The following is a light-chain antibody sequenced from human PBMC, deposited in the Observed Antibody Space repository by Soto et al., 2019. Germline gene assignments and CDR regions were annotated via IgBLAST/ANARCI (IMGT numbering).Light chain of an antibody. CDR2: LGS. V-gene: IGKV2-28*01. Sequence: IVMTQSPLSLPVTPGEPASISCRSSQSLLHSNGRNYLDWYLQKPGQSPHLLIYLGSERASGVPDSFSGSGSGTDFTLKINGVEVEDVGVYYCMQALQTPNTFGQGTKLEIK. J-gene: IGKJ2*01. CDR1: QSLLHSNGRNY. CDR3: MQALQTPNT.